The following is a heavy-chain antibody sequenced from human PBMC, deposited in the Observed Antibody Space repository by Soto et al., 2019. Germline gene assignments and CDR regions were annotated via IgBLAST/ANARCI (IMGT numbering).Heavy chain of an antibody. CDR3: ARQGRPGYCTGGNCYPNFEI. CDR1: GGSISSSAYY. Sequence: QMHLQQSGPGVVKPSETLSLTCTVSGGSISSSAYYWGWIRQPPGKGLEWIGSVYYTGITDYKSSLESRVSISADTSKNQFSLRLTSLSAADTAVYFCARQGRPGYCTGGNCYPNFEIWGPGTMVTVSS. J-gene: IGHJ3*02. D-gene: IGHD2-15*01. V-gene: IGHV4-39*01. CDR2: VYYTGIT.